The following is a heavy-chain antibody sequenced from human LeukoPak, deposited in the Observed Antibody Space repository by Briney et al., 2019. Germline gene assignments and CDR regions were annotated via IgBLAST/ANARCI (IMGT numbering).Heavy chain of an antibody. CDR1: GFTFSSYG. CDR2: ISYDGSNK. V-gene: IGHV3-30*18. D-gene: IGHD4-23*01. J-gene: IGHJ2*01. Sequence: GGSLRLSCAASGFTFSSYGMHWVRQAPGKGLEWVAVISYDGSNKYYADSVKGRFTISRDNSKNTLYLQMNSLRAEDTAAYYCAKDLCSTVVTPLCWYFDLWGRGTLVTVSS. CDR3: AKDLCSTVVTPLCWYFDL.